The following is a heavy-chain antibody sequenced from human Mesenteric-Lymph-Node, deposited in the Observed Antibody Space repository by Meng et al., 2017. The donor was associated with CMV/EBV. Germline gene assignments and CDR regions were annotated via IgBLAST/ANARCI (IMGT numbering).Heavy chain of an antibody. V-gene: IGHV4-4*01. CDR2: IYHSGNT. J-gene: IGHJ4*02. CDR1: GDSISSSNW. D-gene: IGHD6-13*01. CDR3: ARDRAGTTHFDY. Sequence: GSLRLSCVVSGDSISSSNWWTWVRQTPGKGLEWIGEIYHSGNTNYNPSLKSRATMSVDKPKNQFSLNLTSVTAADTAVYFCARDRAGTTHFDYWGQGTLVTVSS.